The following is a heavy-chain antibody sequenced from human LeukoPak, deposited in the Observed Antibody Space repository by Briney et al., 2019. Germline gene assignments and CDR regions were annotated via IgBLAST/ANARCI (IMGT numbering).Heavy chain of an antibody. V-gene: IGHV4-34*01. D-gene: IGHD6-13*01. CDR2: IDHSGST. CDR1: GGSLNGYY. J-gene: IGHJ5*02. CDR3: ARYGMAAEGIWWFDP. Sequence: SETLSLTCAVYGGSLNGYYWSWIRQPPGKRLEWIGEIDHSGSTQYNPSLKSRVTISLDTSKKQFSLKLTSLTAADTAFYYCARYGMAAEGIWWFDPWGQGTLVIVSS.